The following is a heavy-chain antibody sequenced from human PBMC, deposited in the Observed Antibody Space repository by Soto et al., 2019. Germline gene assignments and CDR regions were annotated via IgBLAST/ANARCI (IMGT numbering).Heavy chain of an antibody. V-gene: IGHV3-11*05. D-gene: IGHD6-13*01. CDR1: GFTFSDYY. Sequence: QVQLVESGGGLVKPGGSLRLSCAVSGFTFSDYYMTWIRQAPGKGLEGVSYISSSTSHTNYADSVKGRFTIYRDNAKKSLFLQMNSLRAEDTAVYYCARGRGAAADYFDFWGQGTLVNVSS. J-gene: IGHJ4*02. CDR2: ISSSTSHT. CDR3: ARGRGAAADYFDF.